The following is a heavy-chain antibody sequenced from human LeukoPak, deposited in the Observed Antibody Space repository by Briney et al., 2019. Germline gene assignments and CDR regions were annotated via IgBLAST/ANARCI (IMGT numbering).Heavy chain of an antibody. D-gene: IGHD3-10*01. Sequence: PGGSLRLSCAASGFTFSSYGMHWVRQAPGKGLEWVAVIWYDGSNKYYADSVKGRFTISRDNSKNTLYLQMNSLRAEDTAVYYCAKDIAWFGEYDTVAFDYWGQGTLVTVSS. J-gene: IGHJ4*02. CDR3: AKDIAWFGEYDTVAFDY. CDR2: IWYDGSNK. V-gene: IGHV3-33*06. CDR1: GFTFSSYG.